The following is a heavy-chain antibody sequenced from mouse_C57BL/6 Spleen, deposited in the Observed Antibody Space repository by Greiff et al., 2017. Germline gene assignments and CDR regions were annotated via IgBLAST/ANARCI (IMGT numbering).Heavy chain of an antibody. CDR3: ASQTAQAFDY. CDR1: GYTFTSYW. V-gene: IGHV1-64*01. CDR2: IHPNSGST. D-gene: IGHD3-2*02. Sequence: VQLQQSGAELVKPGASVKLSCKASGYTFTSYWMHWVKQRPGQGLEGIGMIHPNSGSTNYNEKFKSKATLTVDKSSSTAYMQLSSLTSEDSAVYYCASQTAQAFDYWGQGTTLTVSS. J-gene: IGHJ2*01.